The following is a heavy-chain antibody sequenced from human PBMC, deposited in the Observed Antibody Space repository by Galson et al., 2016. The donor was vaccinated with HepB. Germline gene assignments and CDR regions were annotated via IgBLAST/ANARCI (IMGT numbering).Heavy chain of an antibody. V-gene: IGHV3-30*03. CDR3: ARRHEYCPPVGCSVDY. Sequence: SLRLSCAASGFTFSGYGMHWVRQAPGKGLEWVAADSMDGRRKFYADSVTGRFTISRDNSNNMLFLQMSSLTEDDTAVYYCARRHEYCPPVGCSVDYWGQGTLVSVSS. J-gene: IGHJ4*02. CDR2: DSMDGRRK. CDR1: GFTFSGYG. D-gene: IGHD2/OR15-2a*01.